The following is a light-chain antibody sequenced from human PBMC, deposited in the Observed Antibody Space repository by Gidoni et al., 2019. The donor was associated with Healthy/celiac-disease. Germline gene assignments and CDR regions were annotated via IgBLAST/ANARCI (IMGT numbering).Light chain of an antibody. Sequence: AIQMTQSPSSLSASVGDRVTITCRASQGIRNDLGWYQQKPGKAPKLLIYAASSLQSGVPSRFSGSGSGTDFTLTSSSLQPEDFATYYCLQDYNYPWTFXXXTKVEIK. CDR1: QGIRND. V-gene: IGKV1-6*01. J-gene: IGKJ1*01. CDR3: LQDYNYPWT. CDR2: AAS.